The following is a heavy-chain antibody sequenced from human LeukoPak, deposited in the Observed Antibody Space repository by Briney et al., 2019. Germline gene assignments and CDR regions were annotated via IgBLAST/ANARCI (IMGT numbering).Heavy chain of an antibody. J-gene: IGHJ4*02. CDR3: ARDTVGVYSVATITRAAY. V-gene: IGHV3-9*01. D-gene: IGHD5-12*01. Sequence: PGRSLRLSCAASGFTFDDYAMHWVRQAPGKGLEWVSGISWNSGSIGYADSVKGRFTISRDNAKNSLYLQMNSLRAEDTAVYYCARDTVGVYSVATITRAAYWGQGTLVTVSS. CDR1: GFTFDDYA. CDR2: ISWNSGSI.